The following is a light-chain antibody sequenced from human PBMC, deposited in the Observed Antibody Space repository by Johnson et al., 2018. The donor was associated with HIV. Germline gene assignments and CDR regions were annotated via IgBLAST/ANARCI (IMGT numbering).Light chain of an antibody. CDR1: SSNIGNNY. Sequence: HSVLTQPPSVSAAPGQKVTISCSGSSSNIGNNYVSWYQQLPGTAPKLLIYENNKRPSGIPDRFSGSKSGTSATLGITGLQTGDEADYYCGTWDTSLSGCGIFGTGTKVTGL. V-gene: IGLV1-51*02. J-gene: IGLJ1*01. CDR3: GTWDTSLSGCGI. CDR2: ENN.